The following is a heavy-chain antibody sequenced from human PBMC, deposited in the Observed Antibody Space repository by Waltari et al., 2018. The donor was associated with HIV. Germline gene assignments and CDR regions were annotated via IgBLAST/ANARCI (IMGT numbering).Heavy chain of an antibody. V-gene: IGHV4-31*03. Sequence: QVPLQESGPGLVKPSQPLSLTCTVSGASISSAGFHWSWIGQHPGKGLEWIGNIYYTGSTYYNPSLKSRVTISIDTSNNQFSLNLSSVTAADTAVYYCARDYGSGRGGGMDVWGQGTTVTVSS. CDR2: IYYTGST. CDR1: GASISSAGFH. J-gene: IGHJ6*02. CDR3: ARDYGSGRGGGMDV. D-gene: IGHD3-10*01.